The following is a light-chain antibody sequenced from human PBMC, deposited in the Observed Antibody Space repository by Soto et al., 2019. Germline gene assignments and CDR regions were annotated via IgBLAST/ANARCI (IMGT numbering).Light chain of an antibody. CDR3: CSCAGTCSV. Sequence: QSALTQPRSVSGSPGQSVTISCTGTSSDVDGYNYVYWYQQHPGKAPKLLIYDDSQRPSGVPDRFSGSKSGNTASLTISGLQDEDEAYYYCCSCAGTCSVFGGGTKMTVL. V-gene: IGLV2-11*01. J-gene: IGLJ2*01. CDR2: DDS. CDR1: SSDVDGYNY.